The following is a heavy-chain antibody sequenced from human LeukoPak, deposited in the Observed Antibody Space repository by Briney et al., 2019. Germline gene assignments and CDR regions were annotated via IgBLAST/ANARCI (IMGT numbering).Heavy chain of an antibody. CDR2: INRSGST. V-gene: IGHV4-34*01. Sequence: SSETLSLTCAVYGGSFSGYYWSWIRQPPGKGLEWIGEINRSGSTNYNPSLKSRVTISVDTSKNQFSLKLSSVTAADTAVYYCARVKHYIWGSYRYVWFDPWGQGTLVTVSS. CDR1: GGSFSGYY. J-gene: IGHJ5*02. CDR3: ARVKHYIWGSYRYVWFDP. D-gene: IGHD3-16*02.